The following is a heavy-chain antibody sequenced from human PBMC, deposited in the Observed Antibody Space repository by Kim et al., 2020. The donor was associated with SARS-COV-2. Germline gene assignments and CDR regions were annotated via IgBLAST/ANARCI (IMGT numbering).Heavy chain of an antibody. J-gene: IGHJ5*02. CDR3: ARDLKPVLLWFGGERNWFDP. Sequence: GGSLRLSCAASGFTFSSYSMNWVRQAPGKGLEWVSSISSSSSYIYYADSVKGRFTISRDNAKNSLYLQMNSLRAEDTAVYYCARDLKPVLLWFGGERNWFDPWGQGTLVTVSS. CDR2: ISSSSSYI. D-gene: IGHD3-10*01. CDR1: GFTFSSYS. V-gene: IGHV3-21*01.